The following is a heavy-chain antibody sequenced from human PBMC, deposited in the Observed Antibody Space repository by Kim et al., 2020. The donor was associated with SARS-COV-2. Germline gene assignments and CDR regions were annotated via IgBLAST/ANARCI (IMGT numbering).Heavy chain of an antibody. CDR1: GDSVSSNSAA. Sequence: SQTLSLTCAISGDSVSSNSAAWNWIRQSPSRGLEWLGRTYYRSKWYNDYAVSVKSRITINPDTSKNQFSLQLNSVTPEDTAVYYCARVAAAHRMDYYYGMDVWGQGTTVTVSS. J-gene: IGHJ6*02. CDR3: ARVAAAHRMDYYYGMDV. CDR2: TYYRSKWYN. D-gene: IGHD6-13*01. V-gene: IGHV6-1*01.